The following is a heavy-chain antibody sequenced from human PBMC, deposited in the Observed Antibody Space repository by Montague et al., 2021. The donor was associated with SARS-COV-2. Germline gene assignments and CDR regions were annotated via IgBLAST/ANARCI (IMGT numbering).Heavy chain of an antibody. CDR1: GFTFRSYW. Sequence: SLSLSFAASGFTFRSYWMHWVRQVPRRGPVWVSRIKPDGTSTHYAASVKGRFIIFRDNARNTLSLQMTNMRADDTAIYYCVRPLWFGDSDYYFESWGQGTLVTVSS. CDR2: IKPDGTST. V-gene: IGHV3-74*01. J-gene: IGHJ4*02. CDR3: VRPLWFGDSDYYFES. D-gene: IGHD3-10*01.